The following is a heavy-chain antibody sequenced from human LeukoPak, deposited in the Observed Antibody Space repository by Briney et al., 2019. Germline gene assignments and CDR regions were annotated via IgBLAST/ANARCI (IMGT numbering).Heavy chain of an antibody. V-gene: IGHV3-7*01. D-gene: IGHD3-16*01. CDR3: ARGGGTFDI. Sequence: GGSLRLSCAASGFSFSNYWMSWVRQDPGKGLEWVANIKEDGSEKYYVDSVKGRSTISRDNPKNSLSLQMNSLRADDTAVYYCARGGGTFDIWGQGTMVTVSS. CDR1: GFSFSNYW. J-gene: IGHJ3*02. CDR2: IKEDGSEK.